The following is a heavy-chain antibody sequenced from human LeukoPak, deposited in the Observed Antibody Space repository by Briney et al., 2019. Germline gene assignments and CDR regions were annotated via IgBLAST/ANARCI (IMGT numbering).Heavy chain of an antibody. D-gene: IGHD3-22*01. CDR3: ARIVVVITSPTFDY. Sequence: SETLSLTCTVSGGSISSSSYYWGWIRQPPGKGLEWIGSIYYSGSTYYNPSLKSRVTISVDTSKNQFSLKLSSVTAADTAVYYCARIVVVITSPTFDYWGQGTLVTVSS. J-gene: IGHJ4*02. CDR1: GGSISSSSYY. V-gene: IGHV4-39*01. CDR2: IYYSGST.